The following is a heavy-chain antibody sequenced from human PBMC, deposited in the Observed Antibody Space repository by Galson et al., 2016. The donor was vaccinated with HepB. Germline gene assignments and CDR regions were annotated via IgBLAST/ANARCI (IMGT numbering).Heavy chain of an antibody. CDR3: VRDGSGGWHFDN. J-gene: IGHJ4*02. V-gene: IGHV3-7*01. CDR1: GFSLSSYW. CDR2: VKYAGSEK. D-gene: IGHD6-19*01. Sequence: SLRLSCAASGFSLSSYWMSWVRQAPGKGLEWVANVKYAGSEKYYVGSEKGRFTISRDNAKNSMSLQMNSLSAEDTAVYYCVRDGSGGWHFDNWGQGTLITVSS.